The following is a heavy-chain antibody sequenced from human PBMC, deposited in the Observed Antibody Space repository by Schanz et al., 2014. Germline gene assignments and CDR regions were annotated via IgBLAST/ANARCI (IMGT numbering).Heavy chain of an antibody. D-gene: IGHD2-2*01. CDR2: VRNKNNRYTT. V-gene: IGHV3-72*01. Sequence: EVKLVESGGGAVRPGGSLRLSCAVSGFTVSSNHMSWVRQAPGKGLEWVGRVRNKNNRYTTEYAASVKGRFTISRDDSKNSLYLQMNSLKTEYTAMYYCARRASCSRIGCPFDSWGQGTLVTVSS. CDR1: GFTVSSNH. J-gene: IGHJ4*02. CDR3: ARRASCSRIGCPFDS.